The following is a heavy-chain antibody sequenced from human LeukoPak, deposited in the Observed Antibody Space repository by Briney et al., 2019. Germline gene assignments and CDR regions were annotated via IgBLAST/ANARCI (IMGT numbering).Heavy chain of an antibody. D-gene: IGHD1-26*01. CDR1: GFTFSSYA. V-gene: IGHV3-23*01. CDR3: AKDGSFGELLHFDY. J-gene: IGHJ4*02. Sequence: GGSLRLSCAASGFTFSSYAMSLVRQAPGKGLEWVSAISGSGGSTYYADSVKGRFTISRDNSKNTLYLQMNSLRAEDTAVYYCAKDGSFGELLHFDYWGQGTLVTVSS. CDR2: ISGSGGST.